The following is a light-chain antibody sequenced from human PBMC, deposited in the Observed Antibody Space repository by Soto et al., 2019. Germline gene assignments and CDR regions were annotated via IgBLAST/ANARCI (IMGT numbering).Light chain of an antibody. CDR1: SGHSSYA. V-gene: IGLV4-69*01. CDR2: VNTDGSH. J-gene: IGLJ2*01. Sequence: QPVLTQSPSASASLGASVTLTCTLSSGHSSYAIAWHQQQPEKGPRHLMKVNTDGSHNKGDGIPDRFSGSSSGAERYLTISSLQSEDEADYYCQTWGAGFAVVFGGGTKLTVL. CDR3: QTWGAGFAVV.